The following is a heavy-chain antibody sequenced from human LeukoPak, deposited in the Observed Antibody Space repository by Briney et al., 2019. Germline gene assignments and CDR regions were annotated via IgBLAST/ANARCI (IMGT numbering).Heavy chain of an antibody. V-gene: IGHV3-48*04. CDR1: GFTFSTYH. J-gene: IGHJ4*02. D-gene: IGHD6-6*01. CDR2: ISSSSSTT. Sequence: GGSLRLSCAASGFTFSTYHLNWVRQAPGKGLEWISFISSSSSTTYYTDSVKGRFTISRDNAKNSLYLQMNSLRAEDMALYYCAKDTRQYSTSGEFDYWGQGTLVTVSS. CDR3: AKDTRQYSTSGEFDY.